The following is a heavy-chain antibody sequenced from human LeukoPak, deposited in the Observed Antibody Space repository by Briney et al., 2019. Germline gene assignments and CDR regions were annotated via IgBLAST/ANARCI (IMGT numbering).Heavy chain of an antibody. CDR2: MNNGHGAT. CDR1: GFSFSTSP. J-gene: IGHJ6*02. CDR3: AKTHYDLLDV. V-gene: IGHV3-23*02. Sequence: QAGGSLILSCAASGFSFSTSPMSWVRQPPGKGLEWVSAMNNGHGATFYRGSVRGRFTISRDDSKSTLYLQMNSLRAEDTGTYYCAKTHYDLLDVWGQGNPVTVSS. D-gene: IGHD5-12*01.